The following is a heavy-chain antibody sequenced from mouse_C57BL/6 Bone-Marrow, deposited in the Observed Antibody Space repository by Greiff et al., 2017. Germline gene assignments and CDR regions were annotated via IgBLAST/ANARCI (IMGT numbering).Heavy chain of an antibody. CDR1: GYTFTSYW. CDR2: IDPSYNYT. J-gene: IGHJ1*03. V-gene: IGHV1-50*01. CDR3: ASGHYYYGSRWYFDV. D-gene: IGHD1-1*01. Sequence: VQLQQPGAELVQPGASVKLSCKASGYTFTSYWMQWVKQRPGQGLEWIGEIDPSYNYTNYNQKFKGKATLTVDTSSSTAYMQLSSLTSEDSAVYYCASGHYYYGSRWYFDVWGTGTTVTVSS.